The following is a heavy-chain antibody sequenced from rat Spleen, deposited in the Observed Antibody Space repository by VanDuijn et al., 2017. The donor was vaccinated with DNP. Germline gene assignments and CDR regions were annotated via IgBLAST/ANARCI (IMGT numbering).Heavy chain of an antibody. CDR2: ISTSGSRT. CDR3: ATSPPTVRFDY. CDR1: GFSFSNYY. J-gene: IGHJ2*01. D-gene: IGHD1-11*01. Sequence: EVQLVESGGGLVQPGRSLKLSCAASGFSFSNYYMAWVRQAPKKGLEWVATISTSGSRTYYPDSVKGRFTISRDNAKSSLYLQMNSLKSEDTATYYCATSPPTVRFDYWGQGVMVTVSS. V-gene: IGHV5-27*01.